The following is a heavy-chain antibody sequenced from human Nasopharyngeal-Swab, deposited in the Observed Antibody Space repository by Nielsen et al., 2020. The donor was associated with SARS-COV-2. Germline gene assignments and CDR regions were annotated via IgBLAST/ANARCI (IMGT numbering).Heavy chain of an antibody. V-gene: IGHV1-69*02. CDR3: ARGRSGGATNWFDP. Sequence: LVKVSCKASGGTFSSYTFAWVRHAPGQGLEWMGRVIPILDITNYAQKFQGRVTFTADKSTGTVYMDLNSLDSDDTAIYYCARGRSGGATNWFDPWGQGTLVTVSS. CDR2: VIPILDIT. CDR1: GGTFSSYT. D-gene: IGHD2-15*01. J-gene: IGHJ5*02.